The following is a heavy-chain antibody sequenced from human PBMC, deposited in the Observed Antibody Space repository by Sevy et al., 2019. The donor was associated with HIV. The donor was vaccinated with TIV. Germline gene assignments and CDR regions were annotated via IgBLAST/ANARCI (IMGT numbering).Heavy chain of an antibody. CDR3: VKESSRRLESSYWYFDL. V-gene: IGHV3-23*01. CDR1: GFTFRNYA. Sequence: GGSLRLSCAASGFTFRNYAMNWVRQAPGKGLEWVSSFISSGGSTYYADSAKGRFTISSDNSKNTLYLQMNSLRGEDTAVYYCVKESSRRLESSYWYFDLWGRGTLVTVSS. D-gene: IGHD2-2*01. J-gene: IGHJ2*01. CDR2: FISSGGST.